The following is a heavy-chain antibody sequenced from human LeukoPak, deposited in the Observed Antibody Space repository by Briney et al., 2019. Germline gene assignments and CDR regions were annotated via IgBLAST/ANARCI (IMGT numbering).Heavy chain of an antibody. CDR1: GGSISSYY. CDR3: AAQELSSPPFDY. V-gene: IGHV4-59*01. CDR2: IYYSGST. D-gene: IGHD3-16*02. J-gene: IGHJ4*02. Sequence: SETLSLTCTVSGGSISSYYWSWIRQPPGKGLEWIGYIYYSGSTNYNPSLKSRVTISVDTSKNQFSLKLSSVTAADTAVYYCAAQELSSPPFDYWGQGTLVTVSS.